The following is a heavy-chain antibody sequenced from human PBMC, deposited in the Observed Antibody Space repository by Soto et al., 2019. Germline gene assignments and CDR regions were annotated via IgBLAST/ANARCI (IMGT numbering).Heavy chain of an antibody. CDR3: ARDLEGYCSGGSCYSSYYYYGMDV. D-gene: IGHD2-15*01. Sequence: ASVKVSCKASGYTFTSYGISWVRQAPGQGLEWMGWTSAYNGNTNYAQKLQGRVTMTTDTSTSTAYMELRSLRSDDTAVYYCARDLEGYCSGGSCYSSYYYYGMDVWGQGTTVTVSS. CDR1: GYTFTSYG. CDR2: TSAYNGNT. J-gene: IGHJ6*02. V-gene: IGHV1-18*04.